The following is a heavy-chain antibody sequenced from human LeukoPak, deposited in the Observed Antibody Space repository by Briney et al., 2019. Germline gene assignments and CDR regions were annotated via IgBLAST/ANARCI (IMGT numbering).Heavy chain of an antibody. Sequence: PGGSLRLSCAASGFTFSSYAMHWVRQAPGKGLEWVAVISYDGSNKYYADSVKGRFTISRDNSKNTLYLQMNSLRAEDTAVYYCARVPGYSYGYAYYYYGMDVWGQGTTVTVSS. D-gene: IGHD5-18*01. J-gene: IGHJ6*02. CDR1: GFTFSSYA. CDR3: ARVPGYSYGYAYYYYGMDV. V-gene: IGHV3-30-3*01. CDR2: ISYDGSNK.